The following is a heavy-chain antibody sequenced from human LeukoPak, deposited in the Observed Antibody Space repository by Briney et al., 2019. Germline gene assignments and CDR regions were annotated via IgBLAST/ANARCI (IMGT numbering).Heavy chain of an antibody. CDR1: GFTFSSYI. Sequence: GGSLRLSCAASGFTFSSYIMNWVRHAPGKGLERVSYISISSSTIYYADSVKGRFTISRDNNKNSLYLLMNSLRAEDTAVYYCARRNIGYCSSTSCYEGDYWGQGTLVTVSS. CDR2: ISISSSTI. CDR3: ARRNIGYCSSTSCYEGDY. D-gene: IGHD2-2*01. V-gene: IGHV3-48*01. J-gene: IGHJ4*02.